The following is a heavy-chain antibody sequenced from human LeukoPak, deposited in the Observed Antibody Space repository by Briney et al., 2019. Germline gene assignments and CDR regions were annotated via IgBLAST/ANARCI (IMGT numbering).Heavy chain of an antibody. CDR1: GQTFSIYG. V-gene: IGHV1-18*01. CDR3: ATEKIGWLDP. CDR2: ISTYNGNT. Sequence: GASVKVSCKTSGQTFSIYGITWVRQAPGQGLEWMGWISTYNGNTDYAQQFRGRISLSADTTTNTAYMELRILRPDDTAIYYWATEKIGWLDPWGQGTLVTVSS. D-gene: IGHD5-12*01. J-gene: IGHJ5*02.